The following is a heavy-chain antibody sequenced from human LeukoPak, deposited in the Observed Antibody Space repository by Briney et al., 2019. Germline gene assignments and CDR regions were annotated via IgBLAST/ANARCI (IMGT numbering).Heavy chain of an antibody. Sequence: PGGSLRLSCAASGFTFSSYSMNWVRQAPGKGLEWVSYISSSGSTIYYADSVKGRFTISRDNAKNSLYLQMNSLRAEDTAVYYCARDWSGSYFDYWGQGTLVTVSS. CDR1: GFTFSSYS. J-gene: IGHJ4*02. D-gene: IGHD1-26*01. CDR2: ISSSGSTI. CDR3: ARDWSGSYFDY. V-gene: IGHV3-48*04.